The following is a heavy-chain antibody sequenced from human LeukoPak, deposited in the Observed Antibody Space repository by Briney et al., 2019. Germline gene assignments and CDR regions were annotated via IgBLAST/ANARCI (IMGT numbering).Heavy chain of an antibody. CDR3: VRASLRRGLVGYYFDS. V-gene: IGHV1-8*01. CDR1: GYSFSSHD. J-gene: IGHJ4*02. D-gene: IGHD3-16*02. Sequence: ASVKVSCKASGYSFSSHDINWVRQASGQGLEGMGWMNTKSGNTDHAQKFQGRVTMSRNTPISVAYVELSSLRSEDTAVYFCVRASLRRGLVGYYFDSWGQGTPVTVFS. CDR2: MNTKSGNT.